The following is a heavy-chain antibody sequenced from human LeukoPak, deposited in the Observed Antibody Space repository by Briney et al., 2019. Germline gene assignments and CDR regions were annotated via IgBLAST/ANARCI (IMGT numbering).Heavy chain of an antibody. Sequence: GGSLRLSCAASGFTFSSYSMNWVRQAPGKGLEWVSSISSSSSYIYYADSVKGRFTISRDNAKNSLYLQMNSLRAEDTAVYYCARAENYDILTGYYNGPGYFQHWGQGTLVTVSS. CDR2: ISSSSSYI. CDR1: GFTFSSYS. D-gene: IGHD3-9*01. J-gene: IGHJ1*01. CDR3: ARAENYDILTGYYNGPGYFQH. V-gene: IGHV3-21*01.